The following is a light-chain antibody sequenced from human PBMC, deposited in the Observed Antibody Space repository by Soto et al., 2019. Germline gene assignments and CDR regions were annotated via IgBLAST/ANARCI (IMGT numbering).Light chain of an antibody. CDR1: QSVSSSY. Sequence: ESVLTQSPGTLSLSTGERATLSCRASQSVSSSYLAWYQQKPGQAPRLRIYVASSLATGIPDRFSGSGSGTAFPLTISRREPDDFAVYYGQQDGSSPPFTFGPGTKVDIK. CDR3: QQDGSSPPFT. J-gene: IGKJ3*01. V-gene: IGKV3-20*01. CDR2: VAS.